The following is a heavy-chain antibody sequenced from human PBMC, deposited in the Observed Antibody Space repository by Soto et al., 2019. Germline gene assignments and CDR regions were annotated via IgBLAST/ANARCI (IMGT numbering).Heavy chain of an antibody. CDR3: SKRGSGFRPSRGHFGY. CDR1: GFTFTGHY. V-gene: IGHV1-2*02. Sequence: EASVKVSCSAYGFTFTGHYIHRVRQAPGLGLEWMGWINPNSGGTCCAQKFQGRATMTRDTSITTAYRNLSRLSSYGTAVYYFSKRGSGFRPSRGHFGYSGQRTMGTV. CDR2: INPNSGGT. D-gene: IGHD3-10*01. J-gene: IGHJ4*02.